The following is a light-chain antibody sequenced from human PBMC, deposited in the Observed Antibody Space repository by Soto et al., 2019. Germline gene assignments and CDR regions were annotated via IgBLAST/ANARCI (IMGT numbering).Light chain of an antibody. CDR1: TGTVTTYHF. Sequence: QAVVTQEPSLTVSPGGTVTLTCGSSTGTVTTYHFPYWFQQKPDQAPTALIFDTRNRHSWTPARFSGSLLGGKAALTLSGAEPEDEADYYCLLYYDTIRVFGGGTQLTVL. CDR3: LLYYDTIRV. J-gene: IGLJ3*02. V-gene: IGLV7-46*01. CDR2: DTR.